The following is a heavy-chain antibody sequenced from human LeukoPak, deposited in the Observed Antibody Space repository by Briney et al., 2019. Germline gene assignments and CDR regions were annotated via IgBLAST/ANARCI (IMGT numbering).Heavy chain of an antibody. CDR1: GGSISSSSYY. J-gene: IGHJ4*02. CDR2: ISYSGST. D-gene: IGHD2-15*01. Sequence: SETLSLTCTVSGGSISSSSYYWGWIRQPPGKGLEWIGSISYSGSTYYNPSLKSRVTILVDTSKNQFSLKLSSVTAADTAVYYCARAVVVAANDYWGQGTLVTVSS. V-gene: IGHV4-39*07. CDR3: ARAVVVAANDY.